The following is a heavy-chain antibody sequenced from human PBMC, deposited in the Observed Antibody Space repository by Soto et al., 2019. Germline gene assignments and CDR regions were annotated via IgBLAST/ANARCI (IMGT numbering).Heavy chain of an antibody. V-gene: IGHV4-59*08. CDR3: ARHDSHSYAYNPPGSFDV. D-gene: IGHD5-12*01. J-gene: IGHJ3*01. CDR1: GGSISSYY. Sequence: SEALSLTCTVSGGSISSYYWSWIRQPPGKGLEWIGYIYYSGSTNYNPSLKSRVTISVDTSKNQFSLRLSSVTAADTAVYYCARHDSHSYAYNPPGSFDVWGQGTLVTVSS. CDR2: IYYSGST.